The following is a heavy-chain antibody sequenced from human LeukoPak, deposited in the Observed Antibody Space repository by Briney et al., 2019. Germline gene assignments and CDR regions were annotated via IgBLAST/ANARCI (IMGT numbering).Heavy chain of an antibody. Sequence: GGPLRLSCAASGFTFSTYSMIWVRQAPGKGLEWVSSISSDSNYIYYADSLKGRFTISRDNAKNSLYLQMISLRAEDTAVYYCARVAFGLYVMDVWGQGTTVTVSS. J-gene: IGHJ6*02. D-gene: IGHD3/OR15-3a*01. CDR2: ISSDSNYI. CDR3: ARVAFGLYVMDV. CDR1: GFTFSTYS. V-gene: IGHV3-21*01.